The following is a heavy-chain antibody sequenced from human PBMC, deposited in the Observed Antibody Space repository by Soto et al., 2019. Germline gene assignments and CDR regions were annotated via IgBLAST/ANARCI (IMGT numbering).Heavy chain of an antibody. Sequence: EVQLVESGGGLVQPGGSLRLSCAASGFAVSSNFMSWVRQAPGKGLEWVSAIYSGGNTYYADSVKVRFTISRDNSENTLYLQMNSLRAEDTAVYYCARATMIGLLSSWGQGALVTVFS. CDR2: IYSGGNT. CDR3: ARATMIGLLSS. J-gene: IGHJ5*02. V-gene: IGHV3-66*01. D-gene: IGHD3-22*01. CDR1: GFAVSSNF.